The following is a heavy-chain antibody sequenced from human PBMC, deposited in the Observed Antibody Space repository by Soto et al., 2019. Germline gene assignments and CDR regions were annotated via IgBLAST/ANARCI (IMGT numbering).Heavy chain of an antibody. CDR3: ARDIVVVPAARTRNAFDI. CDR2: ISAYNGNT. CDR1: GYTFTSYG. D-gene: IGHD2-2*01. Sequence: QVQLVQSGAEVKKPGASVKVSCKASGYTFTSYGISWVRQAPGQGLEWMGWISAYNGNTNYAQKLQGRVTMTTDTATSSAYMELRSLRSDDTAVYYCARDIVVVPAARTRNAFDIWGQGTMVTVSS. J-gene: IGHJ3*02. V-gene: IGHV1-18*01.